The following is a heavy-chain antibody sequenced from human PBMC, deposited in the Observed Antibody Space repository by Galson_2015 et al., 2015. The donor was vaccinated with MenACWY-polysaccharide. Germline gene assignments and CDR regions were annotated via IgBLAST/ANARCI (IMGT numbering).Heavy chain of an antibody. J-gene: IGHJ5*02. CDR1: GFSLGAWY. CDR2: ISKSGDSI. D-gene: IGHD4-17*01. Sequence: SLRLSCAASGFSLGAWYMSWIRQAPGKGLEWLSYISKSGDSIYYGDSVKGRFAISRDNAKNSLYLQLNSLEVEDTAIYYCARGHYGLDLWGQGTLVTVSS. V-gene: IGHV3-11*01. CDR3: ARGHYGLDL.